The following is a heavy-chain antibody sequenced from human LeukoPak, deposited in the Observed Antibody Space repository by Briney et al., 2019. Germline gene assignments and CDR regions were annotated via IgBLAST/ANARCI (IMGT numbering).Heavy chain of an antibody. CDR1: GGSISSGGYY. CDR3: ARGGPGIAAAGTYY. Sequence: SETLSLTCTVSGGSISSGGYYWSWIRQPPGKGLEWIGYIYHSGSTYYNPSLKSRVTISVDRSKNQFSLKLSSVTAADTVVYYCARGGPGIAAAGTYYWGQGTLVTVSS. CDR2: IYHSGST. V-gene: IGHV4-30-2*01. D-gene: IGHD6-13*01. J-gene: IGHJ4*02.